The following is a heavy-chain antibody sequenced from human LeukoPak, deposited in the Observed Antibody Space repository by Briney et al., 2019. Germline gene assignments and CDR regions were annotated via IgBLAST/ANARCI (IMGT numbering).Heavy chain of an antibody. CDR3: ARERSGYGDFDY. V-gene: IGHV3-11*01. Sequence: GGSLRLSCAASGFTFSDYYMSWIRQAPGKGLEWVSYISSSGSTIYYADSVKGRFTISRDNAKNSLFLQLNNLRVEDTAVYYCARERSGYGDFDYWGQGTLVTVSS. CDR1: GFTFSDYY. D-gene: IGHD4-17*01. CDR2: ISSSGSTI. J-gene: IGHJ4*02.